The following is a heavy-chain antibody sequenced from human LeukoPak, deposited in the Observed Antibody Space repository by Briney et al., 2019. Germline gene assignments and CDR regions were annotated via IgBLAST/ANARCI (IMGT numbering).Heavy chain of an antibody. CDR2: IIPIFGTA. CDR1: GGTFSSYA. Sequence: SVKVSCKASGGTFSSYAISWVRQAPGQGLEWMGGIIPIFGTANYAQKFQGRVTITADESTSTAYMELSSLRSEDTAVYYCARHNKPGYSSGWQPVDYWGQGTLVTVSS. V-gene: IGHV1-69*13. J-gene: IGHJ4*02. D-gene: IGHD6-19*01. CDR3: ARHNKPGYSSGWQPVDY.